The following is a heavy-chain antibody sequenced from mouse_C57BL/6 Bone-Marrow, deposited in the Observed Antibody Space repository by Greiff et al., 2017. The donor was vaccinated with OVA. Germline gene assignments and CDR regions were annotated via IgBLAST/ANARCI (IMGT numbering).Heavy chain of an antibody. CDR3: TRSINPARYYGSSPFAY. J-gene: IGHJ3*01. CDR1: GYTFTSYW. CDR2: IYPGNSDT. Sequence: EVQLQESGTVLARPGASVKMSCKTSGYTFTSYWMHWVKQRPGQGLEWIGAIYPGNSDTSYNQKFKGKAKLTAVTSASTAYMELSSLTNEDSAVYYCTRSINPARYYGSSPFAYWGQGTLVTVSA. V-gene: IGHV1-5*01. D-gene: IGHD1-1*01.